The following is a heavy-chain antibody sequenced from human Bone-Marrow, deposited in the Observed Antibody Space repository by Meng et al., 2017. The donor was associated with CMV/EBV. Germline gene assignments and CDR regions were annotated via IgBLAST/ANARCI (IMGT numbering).Heavy chain of an antibody. Sequence: SETLSLTCTVSGDSISTGSHYWGWIRQPPGKGLEWIATIYYSGTTYSNPSLKSRATISMDTSKNQFFLKVRSVTAADTAVYYCARGRMVYARNQFSPQYYFDYWGQGTLVTVSS. D-gene: IGHD2-8*01. V-gene: IGHV4-39*07. CDR3: ARGRMVYARNQFSPQYYFDY. J-gene: IGHJ4*02. CDR1: GDSISTGSHY. CDR2: IYYSGTT.